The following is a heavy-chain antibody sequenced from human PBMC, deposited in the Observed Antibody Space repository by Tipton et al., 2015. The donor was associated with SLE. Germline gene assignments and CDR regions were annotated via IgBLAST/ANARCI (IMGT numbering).Heavy chain of an antibody. CDR1: GYSISNSNW. D-gene: IGHD2-15*01. CDR2: IYYSGST. Sequence: TLSLTCAVSGYSISNSNWRAWHRQPPGKGPGWIGYIYYSGSTFYNPSLKSRVTMSVDTSKNQFSLELGSVTAADTAVYYCARNGASCYMSFNLWGRGSLIAVSS. V-gene: IGHV4-28*01. CDR3: ARNGASCYMSFNL. J-gene: IGHJ2*01.